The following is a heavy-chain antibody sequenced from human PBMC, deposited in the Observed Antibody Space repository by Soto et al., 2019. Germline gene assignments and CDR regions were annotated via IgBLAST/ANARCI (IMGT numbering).Heavy chain of an antibody. CDR2: ISSSGSYT. CDR3: ARDADILTGSDAFDI. J-gene: IGHJ3*02. Sequence: GGSLRLSCAASGFTFSSYGMHWVRQAPGKGLEWVSYISSSGSYTNYADSVKGRFTISRDNAKNSLYLQMNSLRAEDTAVYYCARDADILTGSDAFDIWGQGTMVTVSS. D-gene: IGHD3-9*01. V-gene: IGHV3-21*05. CDR1: GFTFSSYG.